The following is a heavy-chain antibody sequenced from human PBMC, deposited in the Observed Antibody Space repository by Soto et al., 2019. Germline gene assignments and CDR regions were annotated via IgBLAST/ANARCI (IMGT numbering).Heavy chain of an antibody. CDR1: GYTLTELS. Sequence: ASVKVSCKVSGYTLTELSIHRVRQAPGKGLEWMGGFDPEDGETIYAQKFQGRVTMTEDTSTDTAYMELSSLRSEDTAVYYCAKDIRYCSGGRCYGHWGQGTLVTVSP. D-gene: IGHD2-15*01. J-gene: IGHJ4*02. V-gene: IGHV1-24*01. CDR3: AKDIRYCSGGRCYGH. CDR2: FDPEDGET.